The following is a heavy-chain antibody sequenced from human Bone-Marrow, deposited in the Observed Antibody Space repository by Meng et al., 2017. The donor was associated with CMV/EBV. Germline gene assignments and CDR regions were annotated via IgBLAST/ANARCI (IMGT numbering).Heavy chain of an antibody. CDR1: GGSISSSIYY. J-gene: IGHJ6*02. D-gene: IGHD5-18*01. CDR3: ASEFLRGYSSKGYGMDV. CDR2: IYYSGST. Sequence: GSLRLSCTVSGGSISSSIYYWGWIRQPPWKGLEWIGSIYYSGSTYYNPSLKSRVTISVDTSKNQFSLKLSSVTAADTAVYYCASEFLRGYSSKGYGMDVWGQGTTVTVSS. V-gene: IGHV4-39*01.